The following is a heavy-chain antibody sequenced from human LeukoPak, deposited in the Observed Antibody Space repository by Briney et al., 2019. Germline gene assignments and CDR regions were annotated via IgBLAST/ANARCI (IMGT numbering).Heavy chain of an antibody. J-gene: IGHJ4*02. CDR3: AREALYSYAFFDY. Sequence: SETLSLTCTVSGGSISSYYWSWIRQPSGKGLEWIASIFYSGNTAYNPSLKSRVTISVDTSKNQFSLTLTSVTAADTAVYYCAREALYSYAFFDYWGQGTQVTVSS. CDR1: GGSISSYY. D-gene: IGHD5-18*01. CDR2: IFYSGNT. V-gene: IGHV4-39*07.